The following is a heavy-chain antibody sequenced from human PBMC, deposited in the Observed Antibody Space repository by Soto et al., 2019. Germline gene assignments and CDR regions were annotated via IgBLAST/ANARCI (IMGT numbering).Heavy chain of an antibody. CDR3: ARDHGPYSSSSLDY. V-gene: IGHV1-69*06. Sequence: ASVKVSCKASGGTFSSYAISWVRQAPGQGLEWMGGIIPIFGTANYAQKFQGRVTITADKSTSTAYMELSSLRSEDTAVYYCARDHGPYSSSSLDYWGQGTLVTVSS. CDR2: IIPIFGTA. J-gene: IGHJ4*02. CDR1: GGTFSSYA. D-gene: IGHD6-6*01.